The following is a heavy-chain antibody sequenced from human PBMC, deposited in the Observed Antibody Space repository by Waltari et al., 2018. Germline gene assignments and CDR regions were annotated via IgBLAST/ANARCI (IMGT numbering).Heavy chain of an antibody. CDR1: GYSFTSYW. Sequence: EVQLVQSGAEVKKPGESLKLSCKGSGYSFTSYWNGWVRQKPGKGLEWMGIIYPGDSDTRYSPSFQGQVTISADKSISTAYLQWSSLKASDTAMYYCARSIAFYTGSGWFDYWGQGTLVTVSS. D-gene: IGHD6-19*01. J-gene: IGHJ4*02. V-gene: IGHV5-51*01. CDR2: IYPGDSDT. CDR3: ARSIAFYTGSGWFDY.